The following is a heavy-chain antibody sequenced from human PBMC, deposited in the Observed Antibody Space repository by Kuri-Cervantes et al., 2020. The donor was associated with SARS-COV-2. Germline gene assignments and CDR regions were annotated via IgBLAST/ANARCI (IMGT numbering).Heavy chain of an antibody. D-gene: IGHD1-1*01. Sequence: LSLTCAASGFTVSSNYMSWVRQAPGKGLEWVSVIYSGGSTYYADSVKGRFTISRDNSKYTLYLQMNSLRAEDTAVYYCARYGAVERDYYYYYGMDVWGQGTTVTVSS. CDR3: ARYGAVERDYYYYYGMDV. CDR2: IYSGGST. CDR1: GFTVSSNY. J-gene: IGHJ6*02. V-gene: IGHV3-66*01.